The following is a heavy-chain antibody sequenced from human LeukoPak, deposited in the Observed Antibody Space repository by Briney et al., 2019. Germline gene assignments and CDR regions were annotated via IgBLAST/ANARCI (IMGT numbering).Heavy chain of an antibody. D-gene: IGHD2-2*02. CDR3: ARNEVVVPAATPRYYYYYGMDV. CDR1: RGTFSSYA. CDR2: IIPIFGTA. V-gene: IGHV1-69*13. Sequence: SVKVSCKSSRGTFSSYAISWVRPAPGQGLEWMGGIIPIFGTANYAQKFQGRVTITADESTSTAYMELSSLRSEDTAVYYCARNEVVVPAATPRYYYYYGMDVWGQGTTVTVSS. J-gene: IGHJ6*02.